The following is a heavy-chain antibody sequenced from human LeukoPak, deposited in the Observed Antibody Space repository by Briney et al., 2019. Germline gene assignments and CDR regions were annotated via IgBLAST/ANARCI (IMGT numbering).Heavy chain of an antibody. CDR2: INSDGSST. Sequence: GGSLRLSCAASGFTFSSYWMHWVRQAPGKGLVWVSRINSDGSSTSYADSVKGRFTISRDNAKNTLYLQMNSLRVEDTAVYYCARDGRWINYYDGNSPVWGQGTLVTVSS. CDR3: ARDGRWINYYDGNSPV. V-gene: IGHV3-74*01. D-gene: IGHD3-22*01. CDR1: GFTFSSYW. J-gene: IGHJ4*02.